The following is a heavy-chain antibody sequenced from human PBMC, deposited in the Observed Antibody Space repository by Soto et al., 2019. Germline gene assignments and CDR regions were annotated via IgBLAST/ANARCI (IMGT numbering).Heavy chain of an antibody. D-gene: IGHD5-12*01. Sequence: SETLSLTCTVSGGSISSYYWSWIRQPPGKGLEWIGYIYYSGSTNYNPSLKSRVTISVDTSKNQFSLKLSSVTAADTAVYYCARLVEMATIYYFDYWGQGTLVTVSS. CDR3: ARLVEMATIYYFDY. V-gene: IGHV4-59*08. CDR1: GGSISSYY. CDR2: IYYSGST. J-gene: IGHJ4*02.